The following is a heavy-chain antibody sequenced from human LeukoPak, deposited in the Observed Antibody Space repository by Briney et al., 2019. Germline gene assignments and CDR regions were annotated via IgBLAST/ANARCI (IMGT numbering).Heavy chain of an antibody. V-gene: IGHV4-59*01. D-gene: IGHD3-22*01. CDR1: GGSLSSYY. CDR2: IYYSGST. J-gene: IGHJ4*02. CDR3: ASYSSGYYGCFDY. Sequence: SETLSLTCTVSGGSLSSYYWSWIRQPPGKGLEWIGYIYYSGSTNYNPSLKSRVTISVDTSKNQFSLKLSSVTAADTAVYYCASYSSGYYGCFDYWGQGTLVTVSS.